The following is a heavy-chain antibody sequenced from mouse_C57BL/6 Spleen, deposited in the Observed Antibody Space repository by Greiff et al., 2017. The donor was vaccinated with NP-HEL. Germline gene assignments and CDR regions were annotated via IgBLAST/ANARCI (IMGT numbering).Heavy chain of an antibody. CDR2: INPGSGGT. CDR1: GYTFTSYW. CDR3: ARSGYDYDNYAMDY. J-gene: IGHJ4*01. Sequence: QVQLQQPRAELVKPGASVKLSCKASGYTFTSYWMQWVKQRPGQGLEWIGVINPGSGGTNYNEKFKGKATLTADKSSRTAYMQLSSLTSEDSAVYFCARSGYDYDNYAMDYWGQGTSVTVSS. V-gene: IGHV1-54*01. D-gene: IGHD2-4*01.